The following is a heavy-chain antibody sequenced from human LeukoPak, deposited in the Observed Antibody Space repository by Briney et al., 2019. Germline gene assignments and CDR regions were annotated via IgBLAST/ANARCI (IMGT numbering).Heavy chain of an antibody. J-gene: IGHJ5*02. CDR1: GASISTHY. V-gene: IGHV4-59*08. D-gene: IGHD6-13*01. CDR3: AGDIAAINIPGSRLDP. Sequence: SETLSLTCTVSGASISTHYWSWIRQPPEKGPEWIGDFYFSGSTNYNPSLKSRATISGDTSKNQFSLRLRSVTAADTAVYFCAGDIAAINIPGSRLDPWGQGTLVTVSS. CDR2: FYFSGST.